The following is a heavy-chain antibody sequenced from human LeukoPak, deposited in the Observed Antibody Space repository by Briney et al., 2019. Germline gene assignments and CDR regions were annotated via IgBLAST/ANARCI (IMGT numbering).Heavy chain of an antibody. D-gene: IGHD4-17*01. CDR2: SRNKANSYTT. V-gene: IGHV3-72*01. J-gene: IGHJ4*02. Sequence: GGSLRLSCAVSGFTFSDHYIDWVRQAPGKELEWVGRSRNKANSYTTEYAASVKGRFTISRDDSKNSMYLQMNSLKTEDTAVYYCGRNRDYALSHWGQGTLVTVSS. CDR1: GFTFSDHY. CDR3: GRNRDYALSH.